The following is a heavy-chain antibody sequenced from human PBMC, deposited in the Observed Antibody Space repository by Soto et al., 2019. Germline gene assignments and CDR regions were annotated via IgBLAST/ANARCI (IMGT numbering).Heavy chain of an antibody. J-gene: IGHJ4*02. CDR3: AKDRAGIAARRPYFDY. D-gene: IGHD6-6*01. Sequence: GGSLRLSCAASGFTFSSYAMSWVRQAPGKGLEWVSAISGSGGSTYYADSVKGRFTISRDNSKNTLYLQMNSLRAEDTAVYYCAKDRAGIAARRPYFDYWGQGTLVTVSS. V-gene: IGHV3-23*01. CDR2: ISGSGGST. CDR1: GFTFSSYA.